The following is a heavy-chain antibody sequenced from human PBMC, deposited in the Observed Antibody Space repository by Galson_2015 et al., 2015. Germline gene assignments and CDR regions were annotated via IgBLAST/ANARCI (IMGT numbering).Heavy chain of an antibody. CDR2: ISGSGGST. V-gene: IGHV3-23*01. J-gene: IGHJ2*01. CDR1: GFTFSSYA. Sequence: SLRLSCAASGFTFSSYAMSWVRQAPGKGLEWVSAISGSGGSTYYADSVKGRFTISRDNSKNTLYLQMNSLRAEDTAVYYCAKDRRDGYNSNWYFDLWGRGTLVTVSS. CDR3: AKDRRDGYNSNWYFDL. D-gene: IGHD5-24*01.